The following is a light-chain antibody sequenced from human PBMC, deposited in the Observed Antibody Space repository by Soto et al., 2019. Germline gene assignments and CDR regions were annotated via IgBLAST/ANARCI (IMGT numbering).Light chain of an antibody. J-gene: IGKJ1*01. Sequence: DIQMTQSPSTLSASVGDRVTITCRASQSISSWLAWYQQKPGKAPKLLIYEASSLESGVPSRFGGSGSGTEFTLTISSLQPDDFATYYCQQYNSYSRTFGQGTKVDI. V-gene: IGKV1-5*01. CDR1: QSISSW. CDR3: QQYNSYSRT. CDR2: EAS.